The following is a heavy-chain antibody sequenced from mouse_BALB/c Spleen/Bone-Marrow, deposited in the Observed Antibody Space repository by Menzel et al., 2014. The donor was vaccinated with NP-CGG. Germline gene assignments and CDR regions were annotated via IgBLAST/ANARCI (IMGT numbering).Heavy chain of an antibody. CDR2: IRNKANGYTT. CDR3: ARDRNYDINWYFDV. J-gene: IGHJ1*01. CDR1: GFTFTDYY. Sequence: EVKLMESGGGLVQPGGSLRLSCATSGFTFTDYYMSWVRQPPGKALGWLGFIRNKANGYTTEYSASVKGRFTISRDNSQSILYLQMNILRTEDSATYYCARDRNYDINWYFDVWGAGTTVTVSS. D-gene: IGHD1-1*01. V-gene: IGHV7-3*02.